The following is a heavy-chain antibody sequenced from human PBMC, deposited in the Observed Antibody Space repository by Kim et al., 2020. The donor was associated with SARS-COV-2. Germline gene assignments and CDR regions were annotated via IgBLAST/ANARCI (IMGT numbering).Heavy chain of an antibody. CDR2: IWYDGSDK. CDR1: GFTFSSFG. V-gene: IGHV3-33*01. D-gene: IGHD1-1*01. Sequence: GGSLRLSCAASGFTFSSFGMHWVRQAPGKGLEWVAVIWYDGSDKYYGDSVRGRFTISRDNSKNTLYLQMKSLRAEDTAVYYCARDVYKDGHLWFDPWGQG. CDR3: ARDVYKDGHLWFDP. J-gene: IGHJ5*02.